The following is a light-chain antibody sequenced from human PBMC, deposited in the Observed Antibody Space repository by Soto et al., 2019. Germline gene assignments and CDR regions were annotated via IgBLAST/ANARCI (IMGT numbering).Light chain of an antibody. CDR1: QSVSSY. CDR3: QQRSNWPPVFT. V-gene: IGKV3-11*01. CDR2: DAS. J-gene: IGKJ3*01. Sequence: EIVLTQSPATLSLSPGERATLSCRASQSVSSYLAWYQQKPGQAPRLLIYDASNRATGIPARFSGSGSGTDFALTIGSLEPDDVAVYYCQQRSNWPPVFTFGPETNVDIK.